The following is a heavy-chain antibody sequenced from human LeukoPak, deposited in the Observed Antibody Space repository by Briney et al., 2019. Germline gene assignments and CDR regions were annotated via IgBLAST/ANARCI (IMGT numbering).Heavy chain of an antibody. Sequence: PGGSLRLSCAASGFTFSSYAVHWVRQAPGKGLEWVAVISYDGSNKYYADSVKGRFTISRDNSKNTLYLQMNSLRAEDTAVYYCARDPLSVYCGGDCYSPAYFDYWGQGTLVTVSS. CDR3: ARDPLSVYCGGDCYSPAYFDY. CDR2: ISYDGSNK. J-gene: IGHJ4*02. CDR1: GFTFSSYA. D-gene: IGHD2-21*02. V-gene: IGHV3-30*04.